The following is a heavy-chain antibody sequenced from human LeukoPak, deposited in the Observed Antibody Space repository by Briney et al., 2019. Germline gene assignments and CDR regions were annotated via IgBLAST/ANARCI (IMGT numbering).Heavy chain of an antibody. CDR1: GFTVSDNY. D-gene: IGHD3-16*01. Sequence: GGSLRLSCAASGFTVSDNYMSWVRQAPGKGLEWVSYISSSSSTIYYADSVKGRFTISRDNAKNSLYLQMNSLRAEDTAVYYCARGIEGMDVWGQGTTVTVSS. CDR2: ISSSSSTI. J-gene: IGHJ6*02. CDR3: ARGIEGMDV. V-gene: IGHV3-11*04.